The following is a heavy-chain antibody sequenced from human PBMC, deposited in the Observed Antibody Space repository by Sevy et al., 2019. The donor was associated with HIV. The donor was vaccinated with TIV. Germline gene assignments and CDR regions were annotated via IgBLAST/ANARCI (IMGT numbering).Heavy chain of an antibody. D-gene: IGHD1-26*01. CDR3: ARDLVRASHYYYYGMDV. V-gene: IGHV3-7*01. CDR2: IKQDGSEK. CDR1: GFTFSSYW. Sequence: GGSLRLSCAASGFTFSSYWMSWVRQAPGKGLEWVANIKQDGSEKYYVDSVKGGFTIFRDNAKNSLYLQMNGLRAEDTAVYYCARDLVRASHYYYYGMDVWGQGTTVTVSS. J-gene: IGHJ6*02.